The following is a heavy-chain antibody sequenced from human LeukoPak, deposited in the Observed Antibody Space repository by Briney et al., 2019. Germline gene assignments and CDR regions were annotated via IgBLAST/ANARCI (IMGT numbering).Heavy chain of an antibody. CDR3: ARATLGYYDSWFDP. CDR1: GGSISSGSYY. Sequence: SETLSLTCTVSGGSISSGSYYWSWIRQPAGKGLEWIGRIYTSGSTNYNPSLKSRVTISVDTSKNQFSLKLSSVTAADTAVYYCARATLGYYDSWFDPWGQVTLVTVSS. J-gene: IGHJ5*02. V-gene: IGHV4-61*02. CDR2: IYTSGST. D-gene: IGHD3-22*01.